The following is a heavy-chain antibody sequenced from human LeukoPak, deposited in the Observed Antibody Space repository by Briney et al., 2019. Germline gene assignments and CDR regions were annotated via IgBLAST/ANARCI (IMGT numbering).Heavy chain of an antibody. CDR1: GFTFSSYA. CDR2: ISYDGGNR. Sequence: GGSLRLSYAASGFTFSSYAMHWVRQAPGKGLEWVAVISYDGGNRYYADSVKGRFTISRDNAKNSLYLQMNSLRAEDTAVYYCARELYKGGDYWGQGTLVTVSS. CDR3: ARELYKGGDY. V-gene: IGHV3-30-3*01. J-gene: IGHJ4*02. D-gene: IGHD1-1*01.